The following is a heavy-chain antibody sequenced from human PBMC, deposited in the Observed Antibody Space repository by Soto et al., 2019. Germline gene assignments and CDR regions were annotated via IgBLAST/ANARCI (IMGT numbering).Heavy chain of an antibody. V-gene: IGHV3-11*01. Sequence: GGSLRLSCNVSGFTFGNYYMSWIRQAPGKGLESISYISSRGVTIYYADSVKGRFTISRDNAKNSLFLQMDSLRAEDTAVYYFARVTASSWFDNGHDYFDHWGQGTLVTVSS. CDR3: ARVTASSWFDNGHDYFDH. CDR1: GFTFGNYY. J-gene: IGHJ4*02. CDR2: ISSRGVTI. D-gene: IGHD2-21*02.